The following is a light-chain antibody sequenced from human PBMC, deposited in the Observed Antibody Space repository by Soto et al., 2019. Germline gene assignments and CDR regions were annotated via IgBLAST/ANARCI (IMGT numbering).Light chain of an antibody. J-gene: IGKJ1*01. CDR1: ESVTSS. Sequence: EIVMTQSPATLSVSPGDRATLSCRASESVTSSLAWYQQKPGQPPRLLIYAASTRATDVPAGFSGGGSETEFTLTISSLQSEDFAVYFCQQYNIWPLWTFGQGTKVDIK. CDR2: AAS. CDR3: QQYNIWPLWT. V-gene: IGKV3-15*01.